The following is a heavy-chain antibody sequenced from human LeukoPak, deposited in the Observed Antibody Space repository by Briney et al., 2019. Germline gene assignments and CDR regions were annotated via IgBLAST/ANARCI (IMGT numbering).Heavy chain of an antibody. J-gene: IGHJ4*02. D-gene: IGHD3-9*01. CDR1: GYTFTSYY. V-gene: IGHV1-18*04. CDR3: ARMSLRYFDTYFDY. Sequence: ASVKVSCKASGYTFTSYYMHWVRQAPGQGLEWMGWISAYNGNTNYAQKLQGRVTMTTDTSTSTAYMELRSLRSDDTAVYYCARMSLRYFDTYFDYWGQGTLVTVSS. CDR2: ISAYNGNT.